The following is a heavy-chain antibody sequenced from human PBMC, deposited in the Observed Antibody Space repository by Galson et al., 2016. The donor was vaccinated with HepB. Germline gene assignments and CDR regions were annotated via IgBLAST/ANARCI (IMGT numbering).Heavy chain of an antibody. CDR3: SRQILTTVTTPWYFDY. CDR2: IYYRGST. V-gene: IGHV4-39*01. Sequence: SETLSLTCTVSGGSISSSSYYWGWIRQPPGKGLEWIGSIYYRGSTAYNPSLTGRVTMSVDTSKNQFSLKLISVTAADTAVYYCSRQILTTVTTPWYFDYWGQGTLVTVSS. J-gene: IGHJ4*02. CDR1: GGSISSSSYY. D-gene: IGHD4-17*01.